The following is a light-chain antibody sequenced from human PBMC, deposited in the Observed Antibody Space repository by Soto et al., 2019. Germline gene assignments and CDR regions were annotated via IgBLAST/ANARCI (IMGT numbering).Light chain of an antibody. J-gene: IGLJ1*01. CDR3: SSYTPSGFV. Sequence: QSVLTQPPSVSGSPGQSITISCTGTSIDVGGYNYVSWFQQHPGKAPKLMIYDVSARPSGVSNRFSGSKSGNTASLTISGLQAEDEADYYCSSYTPSGFVFGPGTKVTVL. V-gene: IGLV2-14*01. CDR1: SIDVGGYNY. CDR2: DVS.